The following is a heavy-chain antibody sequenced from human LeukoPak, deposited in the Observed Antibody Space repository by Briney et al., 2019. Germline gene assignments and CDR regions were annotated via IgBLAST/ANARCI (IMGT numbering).Heavy chain of an antibody. CDR3: ASTPYWSSTSCYVYWFDP. Sequence: ASVKVSCKASGGTFSSYAISWVRQAPGQGLEWMGGIIPIFGTANYAQKFQGRVTITADESTSTAYMELSSLRSEDTAVYYCASTPYWSSTSCYVYWFDPWGQGTLATVSS. D-gene: IGHD2-2*01. CDR2: IIPIFGTA. J-gene: IGHJ5*02. CDR1: GGTFSSYA. V-gene: IGHV1-69*13.